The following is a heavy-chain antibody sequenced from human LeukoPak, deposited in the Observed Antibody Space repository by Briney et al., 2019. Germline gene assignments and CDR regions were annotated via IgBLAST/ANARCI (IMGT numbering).Heavy chain of an antibody. D-gene: IGHD3-9*01. Sequence: ASVKVSCKASGYTFTSYGISWVRQAPGQGLEWMGWISAYNGNTNYAQKLQGRVTMPTDTSTSTAYMELRSLRSDDTAVYYCARGGTGVLRYFDWFQSDYSMDVWGKGTTVTVSS. CDR3: ARGGTGVLRYFDWFQSDYSMDV. CDR2: ISAYNGNT. CDR1: GYTFTSYG. V-gene: IGHV1-18*04. J-gene: IGHJ6*04.